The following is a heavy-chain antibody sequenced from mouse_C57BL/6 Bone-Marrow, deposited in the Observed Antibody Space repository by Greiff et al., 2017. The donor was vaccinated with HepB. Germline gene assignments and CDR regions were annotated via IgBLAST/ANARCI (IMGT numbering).Heavy chain of an antibody. CDR2: IYPGSGST. D-gene: IGHD1-1*01. V-gene: IGHV1-55*01. J-gene: IGHJ4*01. Sequence: QVQLKQPGAELVKPGASVKMSCKASGYTFTSYWITWVKQRPGQGLEWIGDIYPGSGSTNYNEKFKSKATLTVDTSSSTAYMQLSSLTSEDSAVYYCARRPITTVVAPAMDYWGQGTSVTVSS. CDR1: GYTFTSYW. CDR3: ARRPITTVVAPAMDY.